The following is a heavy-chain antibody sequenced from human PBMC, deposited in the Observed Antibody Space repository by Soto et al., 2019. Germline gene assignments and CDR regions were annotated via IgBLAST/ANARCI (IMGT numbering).Heavy chain of an antibody. CDR3: AKDLTIFGVATISTYDAFEI. D-gene: IGHD3-3*01. V-gene: IGHV3-23*01. Sequence: GGSLRLSCAASGFTYNDYAMSWVRQAPGKGLERVSSIRGSGGSTSYADPVKGRFTISRDNFKNTLYLQMNSLRAEDTAVYYCAKDLTIFGVATISTYDAFEIWGQGTMVTVSS. CDR2: IRGSGGST. CDR1: GFTYNDYA. J-gene: IGHJ3*02.